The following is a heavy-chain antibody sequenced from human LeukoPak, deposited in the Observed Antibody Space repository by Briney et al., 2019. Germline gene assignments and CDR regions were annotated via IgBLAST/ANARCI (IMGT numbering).Heavy chain of an antibody. CDR1: GFTFSDYY. CDR2: ISGSRNIM. CDR3: ARSVWSPLLNIYDSRPKDAFDI. J-gene: IGHJ3*02. Sequence: GGSLRLSCAASGFTFSDYYMSWIRQAPGKGLEWVSYISGSRNIMYYADSVKGRFTISRDNAKNSLFLQMNSLRAEDTAVYYCARSVWSPLLNIYDSRPKDAFDIWGQGTMVTVSS. D-gene: IGHD3-22*01. V-gene: IGHV3-11*04.